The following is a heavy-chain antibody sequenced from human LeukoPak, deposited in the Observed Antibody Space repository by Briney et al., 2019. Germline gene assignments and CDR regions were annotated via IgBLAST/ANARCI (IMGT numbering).Heavy chain of an antibody. Sequence: SETLSLTCTVSGGSISSYYWSWIRQPPGKGLEWIGYIYYSGNTNYNPSLKSRVTISVDTSKNQFSLKLSSVTAADTAVYYCARDRGITIFGGGDYYYYMDVWGKGTTVTVSS. D-gene: IGHD3-3*01. CDR3: ARDRGITIFGGGDYYYYMDV. CDR2: IYYSGNT. J-gene: IGHJ6*03. CDR1: GGSISSYY. V-gene: IGHV4-59*01.